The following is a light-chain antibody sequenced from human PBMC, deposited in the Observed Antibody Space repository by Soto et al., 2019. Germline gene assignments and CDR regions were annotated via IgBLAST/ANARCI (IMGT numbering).Light chain of an antibody. CDR2: DAS. CDR1: QDISNY. V-gene: IGKV1-33*01. Sequence: DIPMTQSPSSLSASVGDRVTITCQASQDISNYLNWYQQKPGKAPKLLIYDASNLKTGVPSRFSGSGSWTDFTFTISSLQPEDIATYYCQQYDNLRYTFGQGTKLEIK. J-gene: IGKJ2*01. CDR3: QQYDNLRYT.